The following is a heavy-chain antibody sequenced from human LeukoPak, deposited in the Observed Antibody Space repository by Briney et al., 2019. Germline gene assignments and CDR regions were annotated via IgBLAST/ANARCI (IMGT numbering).Heavy chain of an antibody. J-gene: IGHJ4*02. V-gene: IGHV1-18*01. Sequence: ASVKVSCKASGYSFSSYGMSWVRQAPGQGLEWMGWISTYNDITQYAQRLQGRITMTTDASTSTAYMELRSLRPDDTAVYYCARGYNAYDLGFDYWGQGTLVTVSS. D-gene: IGHD5-12*01. CDR1: GYSFSSYG. CDR3: ARGYNAYDLGFDY. CDR2: ISTYNDIT.